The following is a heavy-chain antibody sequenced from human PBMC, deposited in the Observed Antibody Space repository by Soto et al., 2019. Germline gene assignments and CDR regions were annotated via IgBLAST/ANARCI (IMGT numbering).Heavy chain of an antibody. Sequence: SLRLSCTASGFTFGDYAMSWVRQAPGKGLGWVGFIRSKAYGGTTEYAASVKGRFTISRDDSKSIAYLQMNSLKTEDTAVYYCTRDATYYYDSSGYYRAEYFQHWGQGTLVTVSS. CDR3: TRDATYYYDSSGYYRAEYFQH. CDR1: GFTFGDYA. CDR2: IRSKAYGGTT. V-gene: IGHV3-49*04. J-gene: IGHJ1*01. D-gene: IGHD3-22*01.